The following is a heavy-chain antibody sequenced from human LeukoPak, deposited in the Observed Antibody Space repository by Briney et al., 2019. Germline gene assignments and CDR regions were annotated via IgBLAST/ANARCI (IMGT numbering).Heavy chain of an antibody. J-gene: IGHJ5*02. CDR1: GYTFTNYY. V-gene: IGHV1-46*01. CDR3: TRDQGGHSSSWFEFDP. CDR2: INPSGGST. Sequence: GASVKVSCKASGYTFTNYYMHWVRQAPGQGLEWMGIINPSGGSTNYAQKFQGRVTMTRDTSTSTVYMELSSLRSEDTAVYHCTRDQGGHSSSWFEFDPWGQGTLVTVSS. D-gene: IGHD6-13*01.